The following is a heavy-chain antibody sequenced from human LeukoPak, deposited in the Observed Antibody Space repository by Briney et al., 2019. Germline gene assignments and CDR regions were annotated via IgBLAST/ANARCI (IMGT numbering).Heavy chain of an antibody. Sequence: ASVKVSCKASGYTFTSYYMHWVRQAPGQGLEWMGIINPSGGSTSYAQKFQGRVTMTTDTSTSTAYMELRSLRSDDTAVYYCARDPLVAYGMDVWGQGTTVTVSS. CDR1: GYTFTSYY. V-gene: IGHV1-46*01. CDR3: ARDPLVAYGMDV. CDR2: INPSGGST. D-gene: IGHD5-12*01. J-gene: IGHJ6*02.